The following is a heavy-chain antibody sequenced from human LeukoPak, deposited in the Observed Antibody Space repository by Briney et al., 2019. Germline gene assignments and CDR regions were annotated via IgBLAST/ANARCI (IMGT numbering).Heavy chain of an antibody. CDR2: IYYSGST. CDR3: ARVRKGLSAFDL. D-gene: IGHD2/OR15-2a*01. V-gene: IGHV4-59*01. CDR1: GGSISSYY. J-gene: IGHJ3*01. Sequence: PSETLSLTCTVSGGSISSYYWSWIRQPPGKGLEWIGHIYYSGSTNYNPSLKSRVTISVDTSKNQFSLKLSSVTAADTAVYYCARVRKGLSAFDLWGQGTMVTVSS.